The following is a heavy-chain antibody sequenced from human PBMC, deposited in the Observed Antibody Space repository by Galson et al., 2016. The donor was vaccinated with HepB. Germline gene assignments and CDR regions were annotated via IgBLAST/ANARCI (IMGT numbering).Heavy chain of an antibody. CDR1: GFTFKSYG. V-gene: IGHV3-30*18. CDR2: ISNDGSQT. CDR3: VKQRSRDKDFDC. D-gene: IGHD5-24*01. J-gene: IGHJ4*02. Sequence: SLRLSCAGSGFTFKSYGVHWVRQAPGKGLQWVAMISNDGSQTYFTDAVKGRFTISRDNSKYMLYLQMNKLRAEDTALYYCVKQRSRDKDFDCWGQGTLVTVSS.